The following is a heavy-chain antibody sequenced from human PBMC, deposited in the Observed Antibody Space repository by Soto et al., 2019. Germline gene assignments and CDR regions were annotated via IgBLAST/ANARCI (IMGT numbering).Heavy chain of an antibody. CDR2: TYYRSKWYN. Sequence: PSQTLSLTCAISGDSVSSNSAAWSWIRQSPSRGLEWLGRTYYRSKWYNDYAVSVKRRITINPDTSKNQFSLQLNSVTPEDTAVYXCARARPYSSGWYPIDIWGQGTMVTVSS. J-gene: IGHJ3*02. CDR1: GDSVSSNSAA. CDR3: ARARPYSSGWYPIDI. D-gene: IGHD6-19*01. V-gene: IGHV6-1*01.